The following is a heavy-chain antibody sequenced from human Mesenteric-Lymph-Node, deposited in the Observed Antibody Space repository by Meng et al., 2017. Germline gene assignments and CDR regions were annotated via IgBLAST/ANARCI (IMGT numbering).Heavy chain of an antibody. CDR2: IYNSGST. D-gene: IGHD4-17*01. Sequence: QGQLQGEGPGLVKPSPPLSPTCTVSGGSISSSNYYWSWIRQPPGKGLEWSGHIYNSGSTYYNPSLKSRITISVDTSKNQFSLKLSSVTAADTAVYYCARDRKHYGERGWFDPWGQGTLVTVSS. J-gene: IGHJ5*02. CDR1: GGSISSSNYY. CDR3: ARDRKHYGERGWFDP. V-gene: IGHV4-30-4*01.